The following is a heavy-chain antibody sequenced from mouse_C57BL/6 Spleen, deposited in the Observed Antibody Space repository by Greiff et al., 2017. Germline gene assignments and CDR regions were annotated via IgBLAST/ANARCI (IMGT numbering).Heavy chain of an antibody. CDR1: GYTFTSYW. J-gene: IGHJ2*01. V-gene: IGHV1-72*01. CDR2: IDPNSGGT. CDR3: ARKGRSGYFDY. D-gene: IGHD3-2*02. Sequence: QVQLQQPGAELVKPGASVKLSCKASGYTFTSYWMHWVKQRPGRSLEWIGRIDPNSGGTTYNEKFKSKATLTVDKPSSTAYMQLSSLTSEDSAVYYCARKGRSGYFDYWGQGTTLTVSS.